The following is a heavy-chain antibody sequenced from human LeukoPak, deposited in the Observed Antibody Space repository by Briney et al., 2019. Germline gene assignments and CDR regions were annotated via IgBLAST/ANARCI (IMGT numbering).Heavy chain of an antibody. CDR3: ARDMQWLFPKNASDI. D-gene: IGHD6-19*01. J-gene: IGHJ3*02. V-gene: IGHV1-2*02. CDR2: INPNSGGT. Sequence: ASVKVSCKASGYTFTGYYIHWVRQAPGQGLEWMGWINPNSGGTNYAQKFQGRVTMTRDTSISTAYMDLSRLTSDDTAVFYCARDMQWLFPKNASDIWGQGTMVTVSS. CDR1: GYTFTGYY.